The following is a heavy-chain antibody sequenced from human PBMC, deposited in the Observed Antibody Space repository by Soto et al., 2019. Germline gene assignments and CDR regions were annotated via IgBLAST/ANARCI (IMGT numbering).Heavy chain of an antibody. CDR2: IYYSGST. Sequence: SETLSLTCTVSGVSISSYYWSWIRQPPGKGLEWIGYIYYSGSTNYNPSLKSRVTISVDTSKNQFSLKLSSVTAADTAVYYCARDKRADYYGSGSYYTLGYFDYWGQGTLVTVSS. CDR3: ARDKRADYYGSGSYYTLGYFDY. J-gene: IGHJ4*02. CDR1: GVSISSYY. V-gene: IGHV4-59*01. D-gene: IGHD3-10*01.